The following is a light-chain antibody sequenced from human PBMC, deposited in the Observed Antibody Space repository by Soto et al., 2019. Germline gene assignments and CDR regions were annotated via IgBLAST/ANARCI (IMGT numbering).Light chain of an antibody. V-gene: IGKV1-33*01. CDR3: QQYDNPPLT. CDR1: QDISNY. CDR2: AAS. J-gene: IGKJ4*01. Sequence: DIQMTQSPSSLSASVGDRVTITCQASQDISNYLNWYQQKLGKAPKLLIYAASNLETGVPSRFSGGGSGTDFTFTISSLQPEDFATYYCQQYDNPPLTFGGGTRVEIK.